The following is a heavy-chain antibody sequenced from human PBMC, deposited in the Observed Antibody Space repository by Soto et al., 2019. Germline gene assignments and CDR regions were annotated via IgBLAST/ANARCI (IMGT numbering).Heavy chain of an antibody. Sequence: SETLSLTCIVSGDSISRTNHYWGWIRQPPGKKLEWIGSINYSGNAYYNPSLKSRVTISVDTSKNQVSLYMNYATASDTTVYYCARSRAAFGTSVTEYLDPWGQGTLVT. CDR2: INYSGNA. V-gene: IGHV4-39*01. J-gene: IGHJ1*01. CDR3: ARSRAAFGTSVTEYLDP. D-gene: IGHD6-6*01. CDR1: GDSISRTNHY.